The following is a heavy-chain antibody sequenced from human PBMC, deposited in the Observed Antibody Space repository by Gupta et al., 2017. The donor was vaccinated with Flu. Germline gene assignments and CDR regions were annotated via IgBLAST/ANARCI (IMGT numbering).Heavy chain of an antibody. Sequence: EVQLVESGGGLVAPWGSLSLSCAVSGFRFSRYDMNLVRQSPGKGLEWVSSISSSSSYIYYADSVKGRFTISRDNARNAVFLQMDSLRVDDTAVYYCVRDHRTTWRKGNYFDYWGQGTLVTVSS. V-gene: IGHV3-21*06. CDR3: VRDHRTTWRKGNYFDY. CDR1: GFRFSRYD. CDR2: ISSSSSYI. D-gene: IGHD1-14*01. J-gene: IGHJ4*02.